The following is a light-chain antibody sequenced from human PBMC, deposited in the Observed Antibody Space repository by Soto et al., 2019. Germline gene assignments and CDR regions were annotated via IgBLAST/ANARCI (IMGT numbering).Light chain of an antibody. J-gene: IGKJ5*01. CDR3: QKYNKAPFT. CDR1: QGINDY. CDR2: AAS. Sequence: DIQLTQSPSSLSASVGDRVTITCRASQGINDYLAWYQQKPGEVPNLLIYAASTLQSGVPSRFSGSGSGTLFTLTISGLQPEDVATYYGQKYNKAPFTYGQGTRLEIK. V-gene: IGKV1-27*01.